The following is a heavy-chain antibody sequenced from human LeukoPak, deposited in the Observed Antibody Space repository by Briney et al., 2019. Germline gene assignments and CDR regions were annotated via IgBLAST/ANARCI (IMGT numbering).Heavy chain of an antibody. CDR3: VRQKKSHGNFDY. CDR2: VGIAADT. Sequence: GGSLRLSCAASGFTFSDHAMHWVRQAPGKGLEWVSAVGIAADTFYPGSVTGRFTISRENAKNSLYLQMNSLRVEDTAVYYCVRQKKSHGNFDYWGQGTLVTVSS. CDR1: GFTFSDHA. D-gene: IGHD1-26*01. V-gene: IGHV3-13*01. J-gene: IGHJ4*02.